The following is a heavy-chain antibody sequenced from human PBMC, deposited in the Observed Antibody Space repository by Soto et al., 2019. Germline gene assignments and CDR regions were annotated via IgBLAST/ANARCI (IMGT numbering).Heavy chain of an antibody. J-gene: IGHJ4*02. Sequence: SETLSLTCAVYGGSFSGYYWSWIRQPPGKGLEWIGEINHSGSTNYNPSHKSRVTISVDTSKNQFSLKLRSVTAADTAVYYCARRLSVLMVYAIDYWGQGTLVTVSS. V-gene: IGHV4-34*01. D-gene: IGHD2-8*01. CDR2: INHSGST. CDR1: GGSFSGYY. CDR3: ARRLSVLMVYAIDY.